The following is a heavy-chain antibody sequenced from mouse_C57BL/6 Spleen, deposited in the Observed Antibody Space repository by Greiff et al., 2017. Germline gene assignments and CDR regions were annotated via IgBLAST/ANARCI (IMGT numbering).Heavy chain of an antibody. CDR1: GYSITSGYD. V-gene: IGHV3-1*01. J-gene: IGHJ1*03. CDR3: ARDGGYWYFDV. Sequence: EVQLQQSGPGMVKPSQSLSLTCTVTGYSITSGYDWHWIRHFPGNKLEWMGYISYSGSTNYNPSLKSRISITHDTSKNHFFLKLNSVTTEDTATYYCARDGGYWYFDVWGTGTTVTVSS. CDR2: ISYSGST.